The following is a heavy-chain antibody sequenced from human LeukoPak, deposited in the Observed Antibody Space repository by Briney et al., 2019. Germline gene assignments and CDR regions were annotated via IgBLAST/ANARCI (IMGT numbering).Heavy chain of an antibody. CDR2: IMQDGNDK. D-gene: IGHD1-26*01. Sequence: PGGSLRLSCAASGFTFSTYCMSWVRQAPGKGLEWVANIMQDGNDKYYVDSVKGRFTISRDNAKNSLYLQLNSLRVEDTAVYYCASRIVGTPDYFDYWGQGALVTVSS. V-gene: IGHV3-7*01. CDR1: GFTFSTYC. CDR3: ASRIVGTPDYFDY. J-gene: IGHJ4*02.